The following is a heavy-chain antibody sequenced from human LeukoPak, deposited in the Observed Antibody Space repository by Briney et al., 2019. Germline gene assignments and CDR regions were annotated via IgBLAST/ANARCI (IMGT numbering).Heavy chain of an antibody. CDR3: AKDPGYSSGWYFST. V-gene: IGHV3-23*01. D-gene: IGHD6-19*01. CDR2: ISGSGGST. Sequence: GGSLRLSCAASGFTFSSYAMSWVRHAPGKGLEWVSAISGSGGSTYYADSVKGRFTISRDNSKNTLYLQMNSLRAEDTAVYYCAKDPGYSSGWYFSTWGQGTLVTVSS. J-gene: IGHJ5*02. CDR1: GFTFSSYA.